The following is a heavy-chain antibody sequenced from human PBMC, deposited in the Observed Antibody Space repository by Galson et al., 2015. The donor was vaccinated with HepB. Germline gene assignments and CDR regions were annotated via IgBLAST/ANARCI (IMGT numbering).Heavy chain of an antibody. V-gene: IGHV5-10-1*01. J-gene: IGHJ4*02. CDR2: IDPSDSYT. CDR3: ATIGGYYYGSGSFFLADRFVQNDY. CDR1: GYSFTSYW. Sequence: QSGAEVKKPGESLRISCKGSGYSFTSYWISWVRQMPGKGLEWMGRIDPSDSYTNYSPSFQGHVTISADKSISTAYLQCSRLKASDPAMYYCATIGGYYYGSGSFFLADRFVQNDYWGQGTLVTVSS. D-gene: IGHD3-10*01.